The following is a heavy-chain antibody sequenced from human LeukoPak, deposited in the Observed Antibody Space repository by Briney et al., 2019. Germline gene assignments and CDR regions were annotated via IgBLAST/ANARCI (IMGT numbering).Heavy chain of an antibody. Sequence: PAGSLRLSCVASGFTVSSNYMSWVRQAPGKGLEWLSVFYSGGSTYYADSVNGRITMSRDNSKNTLYLQMNGLRVEDTAVYYCARVSPFDHWGQGTQVTVSS. J-gene: IGHJ5*02. CDR3: ARVSPFDH. CDR1: GFTVSSNY. CDR2: FYSGGST. V-gene: IGHV3-66*01.